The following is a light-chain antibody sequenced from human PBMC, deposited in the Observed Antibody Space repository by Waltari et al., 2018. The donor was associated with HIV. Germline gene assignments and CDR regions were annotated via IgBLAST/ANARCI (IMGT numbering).Light chain of an antibody. CDR2: RDS. V-gene: IGLV3-25*03. J-gene: IGLJ2*01. CDR1: ELPHQY. CDR3: QSAATSGTSVV. Sequence: SSDLTQAPSVSVSPGQTASISCSGPELPHQYVHWYQEKAGQATVLVIFRDSERPLGIPERISGSRSGILATLTISGVLAEDEADYYCQSAATSGTSVVFGGGTKLTVL.